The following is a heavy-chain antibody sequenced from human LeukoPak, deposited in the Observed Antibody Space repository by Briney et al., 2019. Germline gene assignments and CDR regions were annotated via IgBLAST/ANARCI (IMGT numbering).Heavy chain of an antibody. D-gene: IGHD2-2*02. J-gene: IGHJ5*02. CDR2: INPNSGGT. Sequence: ASVKVSCRASGYTFTGYYMHWARQAPGQGLEWMGWINPNSGGTNYAQKFQGRVTMTRNTSISTAYMELSSLRSEDTAVYYCARRPPIVVVPAAIRDYNWFDPWGQGTLVTVSS. CDR1: GYTFTGYY. CDR3: ARRPPIVVVPAAIRDYNWFDP. V-gene: IGHV1-2*02.